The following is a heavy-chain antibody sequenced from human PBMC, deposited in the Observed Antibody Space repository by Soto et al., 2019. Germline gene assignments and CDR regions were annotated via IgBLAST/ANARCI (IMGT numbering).Heavy chain of an antibody. CDR2: IKPDGSEK. V-gene: IGHV3-7*03. Sequence: SLRLSCAASGFVFSTSWMGWVRQAPGKGLEWVANIKPDGSEKNYVDSVKGRFTMSRDNARNSLYLQMNSLRGEDTAVYYCARSQWLAYDAFDIWGQGTMVTVSS. CDR3: ARSQWLAYDAFDI. J-gene: IGHJ3*02. CDR1: GFVFSTSW. D-gene: IGHD6-19*01.